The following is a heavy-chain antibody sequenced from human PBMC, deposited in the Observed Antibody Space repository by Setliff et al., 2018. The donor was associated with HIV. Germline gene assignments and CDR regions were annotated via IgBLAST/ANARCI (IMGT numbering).Heavy chain of an antibody. J-gene: IGHJ6*03. CDR3: ARCYYNFWSGYPLDYMDV. D-gene: IGHD3-3*01. V-gene: IGHV4-4*08. Sequence: SETLSLTCTVSGGSISSHYWSWIRQPPGKGLEWIGHIYTSGSTNYNPSLKSRVTMSVGTSKNQFSLKLSSVTAADTAVYYCARCYYNFWSGYPLDYMDVWGKGTTVTGS. CDR1: GGSISSHY. CDR2: IYTSGST.